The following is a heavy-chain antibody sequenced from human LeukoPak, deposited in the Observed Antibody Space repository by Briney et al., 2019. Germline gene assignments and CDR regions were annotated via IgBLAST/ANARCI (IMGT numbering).Heavy chain of an antibody. CDR1: GFIVSSNY. D-gene: IGHD5-24*01. V-gene: IGHV3-53*01. J-gene: IGHJ6*03. CDR2: IYSGGHT. Sequence: GGSLRLSCAASGFIVSSNYMNWVRQAPGKGLEWVSVIYSGGHTYYTDSVKGRFTNSRDISNNTLYLHMNSLRPDGTAVYYCARSTRDGYNHYHYYYMDVWGKGTTVTVSS. CDR3: ARSTRDGYNHYHYYYMDV.